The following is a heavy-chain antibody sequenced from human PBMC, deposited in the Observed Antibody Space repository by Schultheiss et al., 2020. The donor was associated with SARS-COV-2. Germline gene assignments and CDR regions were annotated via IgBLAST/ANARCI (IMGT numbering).Heavy chain of an antibody. D-gene: IGHD6-19*01. J-gene: IGHJ4*02. CDR3: AKDSTPPGYSSGLGSDY. Sequence: GGSLRLSCAASGFTFSSYAMSWVRQAPGRGLEWASSISGSGPSTYYADSTKGRFTISRDNSKNTLYLQMDSLRAEDTAVYYCAKDSTPPGYSSGLGSDYWGQGTLVTVSS. V-gene: IGHV3-23*01. CDR1: GFTFSSYA. CDR2: ISGSGPST.